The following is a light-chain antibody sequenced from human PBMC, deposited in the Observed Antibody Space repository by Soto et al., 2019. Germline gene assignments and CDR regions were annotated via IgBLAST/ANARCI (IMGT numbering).Light chain of an antibody. CDR2: VAS. J-gene: IGKJ1*01. V-gene: IGKV1-9*01. Sequence: DIQLTQSPSFLSASVGDRVTSTCRASQDISSYLAWYQQKPGKAPKLLIYVASTLQSGVPSRFSGSGSGREFTLTISSLQPEDFATYYCQQLNNYPRTFGQGTKVDIK. CDR3: QQLNNYPRT. CDR1: QDISSY.